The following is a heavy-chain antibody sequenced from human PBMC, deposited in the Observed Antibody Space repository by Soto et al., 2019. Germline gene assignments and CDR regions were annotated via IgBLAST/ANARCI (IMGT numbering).Heavy chain of an antibody. D-gene: IGHD6-19*01. CDR3: AREAGSSGWYGYFDY. V-gene: IGHV4-30-4*02. CDR1: GGSISSGDYY. J-gene: IGHJ4*02. CDR2: IYYSGST. Sequence: SETLSLTCTVSGGSISSGDYYWSWIRQPPGKGLGWIGYIYYSGSTYYNPSLKSRVTISVDTSKNQFSLKLSSVTAADTAVYYCAREAGSSGWYGYFDYWGQGTLVTVSS.